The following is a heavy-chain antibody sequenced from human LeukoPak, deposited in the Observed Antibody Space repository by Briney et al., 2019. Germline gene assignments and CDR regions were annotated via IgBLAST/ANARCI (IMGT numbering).Heavy chain of an antibody. CDR1: GGPISSGDYY. J-gene: IGHJ6*03. V-gene: IGHV4-30-4*08. Sequence: SETLSLTCTVSGGPISSGDYYWSWIRQPPGKGLEWIGYIYYSGSTYYNPSLKSRVTISVDTSKNQFSLKLSSVTAADTAVYYCARESSGSGPFYYYYYMDVWGKGTTVTVSS. D-gene: IGHD6-6*01. CDR3: ARESSGSGPFYYYYYMDV. CDR2: IYYSGST.